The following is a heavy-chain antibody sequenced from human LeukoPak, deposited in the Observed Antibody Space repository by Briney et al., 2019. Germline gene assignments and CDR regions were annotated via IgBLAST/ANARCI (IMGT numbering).Heavy chain of an antibody. J-gene: IGHJ4*02. CDR2: ISSSGDIT. CDR1: GFTFGTSA. Sequence: GGSLRLSCAASGFTFGTSAMSWVRQAPGKGLEWVSDISSSGDITYYADSVKGRFTISRDNSKNTLYLQMNSLRAEDTAVYYCARASSARFLEWLPDYWGQGTLVTVSS. V-gene: IGHV3-23*01. CDR3: ARASSARFLEWLPDY. D-gene: IGHD3-3*01.